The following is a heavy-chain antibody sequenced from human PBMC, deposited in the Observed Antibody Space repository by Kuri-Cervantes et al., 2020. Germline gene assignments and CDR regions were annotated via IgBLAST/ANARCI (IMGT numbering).Heavy chain of an antibody. CDR2: IFPIFGTA. D-gene: IGHD2-2*01. J-gene: IGHJ6*02. V-gene: IGHV1-69*13. Sequence: SVKVSCKASGGTFSSYAISWVRQAPGQGLEWMGGIFPIFGTANYAQKFQGRVTITADESTSTAYMQLSSLKSEDTAVYYCASGVQRAFVVVPAANYYYGMDVWGQGTTVTVSS. CDR3: ASGVQRAFVVVPAANYYYGMDV. CDR1: GGTFSSYA.